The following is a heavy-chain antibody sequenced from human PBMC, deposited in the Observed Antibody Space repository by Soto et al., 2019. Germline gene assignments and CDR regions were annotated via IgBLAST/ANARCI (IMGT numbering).Heavy chain of an antibody. CDR1: GGSFSGYY. CDR3: ARASEYSSSYYYGMDV. CDR2: INHSGST. J-gene: IGHJ6*01. D-gene: IGHD6-13*01. Sequence: SETLSLTCAVYGGSFSGYYWSWIRQPPGKGLEWIGEINHSGSTNYNPSLKSRVTLSVDTSKNQFSLKLSSVTAADTAVYYCARASEYSSSYYYGMDVWGQGTTVT. V-gene: IGHV4-34*01.